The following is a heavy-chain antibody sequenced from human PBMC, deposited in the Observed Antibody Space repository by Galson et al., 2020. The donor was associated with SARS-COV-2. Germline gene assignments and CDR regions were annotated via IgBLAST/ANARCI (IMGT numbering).Heavy chain of an antibody. D-gene: IGHD2-2*01. CDR2: IYYTGST. J-gene: IGHJ5*02. Sequence: SETLSRTCNVSGGPISSSAHYWGWIRQPPGQGREWIGSIYYTGSTYYNTSLKSRVTILQDTSKNHFSLRLTSVTAADTTTYFCATDLWVAPATLDRWGQGAMVTVS. CDR3: ATDLWVAPATLDR. CDR1: GGPISSSAHY. V-gene: IGHV4-39*07.